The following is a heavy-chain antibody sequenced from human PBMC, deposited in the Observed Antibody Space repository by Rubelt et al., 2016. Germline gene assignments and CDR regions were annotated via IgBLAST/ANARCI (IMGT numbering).Heavy chain of an antibody. D-gene: IGHD5-18*01. V-gene: IGHV4-31*03. CDR2: IYY. CDR1: GGSISSGGYY. J-gene: IGHJ3*02. CDR3: ARVRGYSYGYYAFDI. Sequence: QVQLQESGPGLVKPSQTLSLTCTVSGGSISSGGYYWSWIRQHPGKGLEWIGYIYYNPSLKSRVTISVDTSKNQCSLKLSSVTAADTAVYYCARVRGYSYGYYAFDIWGQGTMVTVSS.